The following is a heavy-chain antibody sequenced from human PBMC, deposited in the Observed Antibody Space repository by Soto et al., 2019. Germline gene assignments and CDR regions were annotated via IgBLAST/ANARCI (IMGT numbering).Heavy chain of an antibody. CDR2: IKEDGRET. Sequence: EVQLVESGGGLVQPGGSLRLSCAASGFTFSNYWMSWVRQAPGKGVEWLANIKEDGRETNYVDSVKGRFTISRDNAKNSLYLQINSLRAEDTAVFYCARERPSGLVDLDYWGQGTLVTVSS. D-gene: IGHD3-9*01. V-gene: IGHV3-7*01. CDR3: ARERPSGLVDLDY. J-gene: IGHJ4*02. CDR1: GFTFSNYW.